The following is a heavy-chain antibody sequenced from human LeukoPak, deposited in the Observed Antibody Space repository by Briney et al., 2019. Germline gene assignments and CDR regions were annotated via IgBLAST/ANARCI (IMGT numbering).Heavy chain of an antibody. CDR3: AKGAGSGSYDYFDY. Sequence: GGSPRLSCAASGFTFSSYEMTWVRQAPGKGLEWVSGISWNSGSIGYADSVKGRFTISRDNAKNSLYLQMNSLRAEDTALYYCAKGAGSGSYDYFDYWGKGTTVTVSS. CDR2: ISWNSGSI. D-gene: IGHD3-10*01. J-gene: IGHJ4*03. CDR1: GFTFSSYE. V-gene: IGHV3-9*01.